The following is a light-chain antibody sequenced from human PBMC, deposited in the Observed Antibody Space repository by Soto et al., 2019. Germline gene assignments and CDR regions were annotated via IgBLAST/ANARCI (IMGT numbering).Light chain of an antibody. V-gene: IGKV3-11*01. Sequence: EIVLTQSPATLSLSPGERATLSCRASQSVGSDLGWYQQKPGQAPRLLIYETSNRVILIPARFSGSGSGTDFTLTISSLQHEDFAVYYCQHRSNWITFGGGTKVEIK. CDR1: QSVGSD. J-gene: IGKJ4*01. CDR2: ETS. CDR3: QHRSNWIT.